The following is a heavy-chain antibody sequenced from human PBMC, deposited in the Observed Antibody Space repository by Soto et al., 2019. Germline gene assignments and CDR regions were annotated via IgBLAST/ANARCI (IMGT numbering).Heavy chain of an antibody. CDR3: ARHPNYYYGSGSSYYYYYYGMGV. J-gene: IGHJ6*02. D-gene: IGHD3-10*01. Sequence: SETLSLTCTVSGGSISSYYWSWIRQPPGKGLEWIGYIYYSGSTNYNPSLKSRVTISVDTSKNQFSLKLSSVTAADTAVYYCARHPNYYYGSGSSYYYYYYGMGVWGQGTTVTVSS. CDR1: GGSISSYY. V-gene: IGHV4-59*08. CDR2: IYYSGST.